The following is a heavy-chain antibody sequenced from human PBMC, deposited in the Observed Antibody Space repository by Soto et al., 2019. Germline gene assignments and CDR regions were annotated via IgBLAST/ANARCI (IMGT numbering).Heavy chain of an antibody. D-gene: IGHD2-8*01. V-gene: IGHV3-74*01. Sequence: EVQLVESGGGLVQPGGSLRLSCAASGLTFSSYWMHWVRQAPGKGLVWVSRINSAGSSTSYADSVKGRFTISRDNAKKPLYQRMNCQRAEEDGVYYCAVSHTVSTGYWGQGTLVTVSS. CDR3: AVSHTVSTGY. CDR2: INSAGSST. J-gene: IGHJ4*02. CDR1: GLTFSSYW.